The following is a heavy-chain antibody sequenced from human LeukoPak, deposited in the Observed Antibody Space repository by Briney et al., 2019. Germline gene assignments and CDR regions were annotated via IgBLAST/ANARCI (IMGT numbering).Heavy chain of an antibody. J-gene: IGHJ3*02. V-gene: IGHV3-9*03. CDR3: AKAFDYYDSSGRKNAFDI. Sequence: PGRSLRLSCAASGFTFDDYAMHWFRQAPGKGLEWVSGISWNSGSIGYADSVKGRFTISRDNAKNSLYLQMNSLRAEDMALYYCAKAFDYYDSSGRKNAFDIWGQGTMVTVSS. CDR2: ISWNSGSI. D-gene: IGHD3-22*01. CDR1: GFTFDDYA.